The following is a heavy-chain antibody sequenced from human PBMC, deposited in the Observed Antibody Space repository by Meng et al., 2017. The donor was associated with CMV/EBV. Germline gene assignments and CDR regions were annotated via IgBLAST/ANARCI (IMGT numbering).Heavy chain of an antibody. J-gene: IGHJ4*02. CDR3: AKDPISNLPYYFDY. D-gene: IGHD4/OR15-4a*01. CDR1: GFTFSSYE. Sequence: GGSLRLSCAASGFTFSSYEMNWVRQAPGKGLEWVSYISSSGSTIYYADSVKGRFTISRDNSKNTLYLQMNSLRAEDTAVYYCAKDPISNLPYYFDYWGQGTLVTVSS. CDR2: ISSSGSTI. V-gene: IGHV3-48*03.